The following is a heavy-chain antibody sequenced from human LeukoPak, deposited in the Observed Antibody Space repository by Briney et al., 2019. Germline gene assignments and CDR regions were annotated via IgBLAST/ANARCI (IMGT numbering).Heavy chain of an antibody. Sequence: ASVNVSCKTSGHSINTFGITWVRQAPGQGLEWIGWMSSDNGNTNYADKFQGRVTITRDTSRTTAYMELRSLRSDDTAVYFCANVAKGRYFFYYMDVWGAGTTVTVSS. CDR1: GHSINTFG. J-gene: IGHJ6*03. CDR3: ANVAKGRYFFYYMDV. CDR2: MSSDNGNT. V-gene: IGHV1-18*01. D-gene: IGHD5-12*01.